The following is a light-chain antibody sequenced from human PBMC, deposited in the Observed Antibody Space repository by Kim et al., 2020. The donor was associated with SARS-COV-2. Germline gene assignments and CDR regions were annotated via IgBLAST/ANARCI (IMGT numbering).Light chain of an antibody. J-gene: IGKJ4*01. CDR3: QQSYSTPWLS. Sequence: IQMTQSPSSLAASVGDRVTVACRASQSISSLLNWYQQRPEKAPKLLIYAASSLQRGFPSRFSGTESGTDFTLTISSLQPEYFASYYCQQSYSTPWLSFGGRTKVDIK. CDR2: AAS. CDR1: QSISSL. V-gene: IGKV1-39*01.